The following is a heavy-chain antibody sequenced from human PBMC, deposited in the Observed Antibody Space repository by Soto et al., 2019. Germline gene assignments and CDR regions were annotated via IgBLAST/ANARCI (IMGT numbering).Heavy chain of an antibody. D-gene: IGHD3-10*01. Sequence: QVQLQESGPGLVKPSGTLSLTCALSGASIITDNWWRWVRQPPGKEMEWNGEISHSGNTNFNPSVKSRVTISVDTSKNQFSLTVSSVTAADTAIYYCARASASSKLRGVVINWGQGTLVTVSS. V-gene: IGHV4-4*02. CDR3: ARASASSKLRGVVIN. J-gene: IGHJ4*02. CDR1: GASIITDNW. CDR2: ISHSGNT.